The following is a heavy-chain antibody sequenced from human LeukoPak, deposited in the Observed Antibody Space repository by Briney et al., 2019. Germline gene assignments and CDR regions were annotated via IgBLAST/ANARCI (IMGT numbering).Heavy chain of an antibody. V-gene: IGHV4-59*08. D-gene: IGHD5-18*01. Sequence: PSETLSLTCTVSGGSISSYYWSWIRQPPGKGLEWIGSIYHSGSTYYNPSLKSRVTISVDTSENQFSLKLSSVTAADTAVYYCARPVDTALVTGFDCWGQGTLVTVSS. CDR1: GGSISSYY. J-gene: IGHJ4*02. CDR3: ARPVDTALVTGFDC. CDR2: IYHSGST.